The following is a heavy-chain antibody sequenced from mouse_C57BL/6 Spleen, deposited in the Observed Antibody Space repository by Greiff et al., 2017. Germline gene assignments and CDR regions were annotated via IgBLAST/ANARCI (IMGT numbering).Heavy chain of an antibody. CDR1: GYTFTSYT. CDR3: ARGDLLDY. CDR2: INPSSGYT. J-gene: IGHJ2*01. Sequence: QVQLKESGAELARPGASVKMSCKASGYTFTSYTMHWVKQRPGQGLEWIGYINPSSGYTKYNQKFKDKATLTADKSSSTAYMQLSSLTSEDSAVYYCARGDLLDYWGQGTTLTVSS. V-gene: IGHV1-4*01.